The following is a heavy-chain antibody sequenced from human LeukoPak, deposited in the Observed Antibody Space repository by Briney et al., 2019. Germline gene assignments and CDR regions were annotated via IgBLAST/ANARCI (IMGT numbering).Heavy chain of an antibody. Sequence: GGSLTLSCAASGFTFSNYGMHWLRQAPAKGLEWVAVIWYDGRNKYSADSVKGRFTISRDNSKNTLYLQLNSLRAEDTAVYYCARDRRDGYDWSFDYWGQGTLVTVSS. CDR3: ARDRRDGYDWSFDY. V-gene: IGHV3-33*01. CDR2: IWYDGRNK. J-gene: IGHJ4*02. CDR1: GFTFSNYG. D-gene: IGHD5-12*01.